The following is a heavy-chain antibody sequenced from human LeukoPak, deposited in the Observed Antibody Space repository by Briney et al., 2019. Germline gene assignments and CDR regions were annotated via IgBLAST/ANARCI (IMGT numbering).Heavy chain of an antibody. CDR3: ARAFAGSLDY. Sequence: KLSCKASGYTFSSYAMHWVRQAPGKGLEWVAVISYDGSNKYYADSVKGRFTISRDNSKNTLYLQMNSLRAEDTAVYYCARAFAGSLDYWGQGTLVTVSS. V-gene: IGHV3-30-3*01. CDR1: GYTFSSYA. CDR2: ISYDGSNK. D-gene: IGHD6-13*01. J-gene: IGHJ4*02.